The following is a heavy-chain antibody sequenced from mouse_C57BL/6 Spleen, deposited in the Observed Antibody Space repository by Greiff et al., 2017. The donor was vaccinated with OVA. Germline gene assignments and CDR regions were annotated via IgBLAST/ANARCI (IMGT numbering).Heavy chain of an antibody. Sequence: QVQLQQPGAELVKPGASVKLSCKASGYTFTSYWMHWVKQRPGQGLEWIGMIHPNSGSTNYNEKFKSKATLTVDKSSSTAYMQLSSLTSDDSAVYYCARYDGYYGGFAYWGQGTLVTVSA. D-gene: IGHD2-3*01. CDR2: IHPNSGST. V-gene: IGHV1-64*01. J-gene: IGHJ3*01. CDR3: ARYDGYYGGFAY. CDR1: GYTFTSYW.